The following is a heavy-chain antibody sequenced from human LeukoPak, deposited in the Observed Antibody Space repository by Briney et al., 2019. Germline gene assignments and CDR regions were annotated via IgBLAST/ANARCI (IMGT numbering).Heavy chain of an antibody. V-gene: IGHV3-23*01. CDR2: ISGSGGST. CDR3: ANGWSPDY. D-gene: IGHD2-15*01. J-gene: IGHJ4*02. Sequence: QAGGSLRLSCAASGFTFSSYAMSWVRQAPGKGLEWVSGISGSGGSTYYADSVKGRFTIFRDNSKNTLYLQMNSLRAEDMAVYHCANGWSPDYWGRGTLVTVSS. CDR1: GFTFSSYA.